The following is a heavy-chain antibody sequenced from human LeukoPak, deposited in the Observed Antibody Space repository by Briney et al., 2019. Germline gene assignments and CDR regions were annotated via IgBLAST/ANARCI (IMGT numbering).Heavy chain of an antibody. Sequence: PSETLSLTCTVSGDSISSYYWSWIRQPAGKGLEWSGRIYTSGSTNYNPSLKSRVIMSVDTSKNQFSLKLSSVTAADTAVYYCARAGAAAGDAFDIWGQGTMVSVSS. D-gene: IGHD6-13*01. J-gene: IGHJ3*02. CDR3: ARAGAAAGDAFDI. CDR2: IYTSGST. V-gene: IGHV4-4*07. CDR1: GDSISSYY.